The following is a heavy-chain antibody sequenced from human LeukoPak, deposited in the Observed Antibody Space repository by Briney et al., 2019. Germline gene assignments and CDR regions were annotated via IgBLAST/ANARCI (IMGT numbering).Heavy chain of an antibody. CDR3: ARDGCSSTSCFDY. D-gene: IGHD2-2*01. V-gene: IGHV1-46*01. Sequence: ASVKVSCKASGYTFTSYGISWVRQAPGQGLEWMGIINPSGGSTSYAQKFQGRVTMTRDTSTSTVYMELSSLRSEDTAVYYCARDGCSSTSCFDYWGQGTLVTVSS. CDR1: GYTFTSYG. J-gene: IGHJ4*02. CDR2: INPSGGST.